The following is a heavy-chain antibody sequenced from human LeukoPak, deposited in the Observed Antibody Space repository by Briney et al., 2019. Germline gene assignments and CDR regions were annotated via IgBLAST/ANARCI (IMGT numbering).Heavy chain of an antibody. Sequence: GGSLRLSCAVSGFTLSSYEMKWARQAPGKGPEWVSYISSSGSTIYYAHSVKGRFTISRDNAKNSLYLQMNSLRDEDTAVYYCARDGMVRGVIIWDAFDIWGQGTMVTVSS. J-gene: IGHJ3*02. V-gene: IGHV3-48*03. D-gene: IGHD3-10*01. CDR2: ISSSGSTI. CDR3: ARDGMVRGVIIWDAFDI. CDR1: GFTLSSYE.